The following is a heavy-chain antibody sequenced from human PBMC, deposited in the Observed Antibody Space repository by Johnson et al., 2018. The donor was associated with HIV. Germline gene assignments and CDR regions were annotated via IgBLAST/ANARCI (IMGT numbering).Heavy chain of an antibody. J-gene: IGHJ3*02. CDR3: AGGYGTSGYYYGDAFDI. CDR2: IISSGSTI. Sequence: QVQLVESGGGLVKPGGSLRLSCAASGFTFSDYYMSWIRQAPGKGLEWISYIISSGSTIFYAASVKGRFTISRANAKNSLYLQMNSLRAEDTAVYYCAGGYGTSGYYYGDAFDIWGQGKLVTVAS. CDR1: GFTFSDYY. V-gene: IGHV3-11*04. D-gene: IGHD3-22*01.